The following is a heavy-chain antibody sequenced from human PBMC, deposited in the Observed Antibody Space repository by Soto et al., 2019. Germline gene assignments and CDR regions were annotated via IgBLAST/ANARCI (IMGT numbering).Heavy chain of an antibody. J-gene: IGHJ6*02. CDR3: AKDIAHSCSGRFLGLWI. Sequence: GGSLRLSCAASGFTFDDYTMHWVRQAPGKGLEWVSLISWDGGSTYYADSVKGRFTISRDNSKHSLYLQMNSLRTEDTALYYCAKDIAHSCSGRFLGLWIWGRETT. D-gene: IGHD2-2*01. V-gene: IGHV3-43*01. CDR1: GFTFDDYT. CDR2: ISWDGGST.